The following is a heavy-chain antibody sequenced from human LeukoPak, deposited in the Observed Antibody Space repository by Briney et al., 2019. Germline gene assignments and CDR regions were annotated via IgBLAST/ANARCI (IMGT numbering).Heavy chain of an antibody. CDR1: GYTFAAYY. Sequence: ASVKVSCKASGYTFAAYYMYWVRQAPGQGLEWMGWIRPNSGGTNYTQKFQGRVTMTRDTSISTAYMELSRLRSDDTAVYYCARARSRYSYAYYYYMDVWGKGTTVTVSS. CDR3: ARARSRYSYAYYYYMDV. V-gene: IGHV1-2*02. CDR2: IRPNSGGT. D-gene: IGHD5-18*01. J-gene: IGHJ6*03.